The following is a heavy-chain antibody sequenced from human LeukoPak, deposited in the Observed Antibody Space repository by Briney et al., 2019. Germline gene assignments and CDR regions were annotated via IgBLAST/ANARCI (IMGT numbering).Heavy chain of an antibody. V-gene: IGHV3-64*01. Sequence: GGSLRLSCTASGFTFSTYGMHWVRQAPGKGLEYISASSTNAGRTYYSKSVKGRFIISRDNSKNTMFLEMGSLRPDDTAVYYCVRSSTAAYNTAAALGGYFQHWGQGTLVTVSS. D-gene: IGHD6-6*01. CDR2: SSTNAGRT. J-gene: IGHJ1*01. CDR3: VRSSTAAYNTAAALGGYFQH. CDR1: GFTFSTYG.